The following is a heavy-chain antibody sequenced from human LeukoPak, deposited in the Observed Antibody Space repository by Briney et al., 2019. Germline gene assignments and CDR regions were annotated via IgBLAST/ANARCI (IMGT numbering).Heavy chain of an antibody. CDR1: GFTFSSYT. V-gene: IGHV3-21*01. Sequence: PGGSLRLSCAASGFTFSSYTMTWVRQAPGKGLEWVSSISRSSNYIYYADSLKGRFTISRDNAKNSLYLQVNSPRAEDTAVYYCARNYYDSSGYVVNGAFDIWGQGTMVTVSS. J-gene: IGHJ3*02. CDR2: ISRSSNYI. D-gene: IGHD3-22*01. CDR3: ARNYYDSSGYVVNGAFDI.